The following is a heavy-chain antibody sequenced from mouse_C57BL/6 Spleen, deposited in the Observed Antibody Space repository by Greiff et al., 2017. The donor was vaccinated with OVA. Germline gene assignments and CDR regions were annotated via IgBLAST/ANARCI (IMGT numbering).Heavy chain of an antibody. V-gene: IGHV5-6*02. CDR3: AEGDYDSYWYFDV. CDR2: ISSGGSYT. Sequence: DVKLVESGGDLVKPGGSLKLSCAASGFTFSSYGMSWVRQTPDKRLEWVATISSGGSYTYYPDSVKGRFTISRDNAKNTLYLQMSSLKSEDTAMYYCAEGDYDSYWYFDVWGTGTTVTVSS. CDR1: GFTFSSYG. J-gene: IGHJ1*03. D-gene: IGHD2-4*01.